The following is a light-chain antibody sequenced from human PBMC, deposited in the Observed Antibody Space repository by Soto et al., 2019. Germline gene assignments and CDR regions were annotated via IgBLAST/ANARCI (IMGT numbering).Light chain of an antibody. J-gene: IGKJ4*01. V-gene: IGKV1-27*01. Sequence: DIQMTQAPSSLSASVGDRFTITCRASQGISNYLAWYQQKPGKXPKXXIYAASTLQSGVPSRFSGSGSGTAGTITISSLQPEDVATYDGQKYNSAPLTFGGGTKGDIK. CDR2: AAS. CDR1: QGISNY. CDR3: QKYNSAPLT.